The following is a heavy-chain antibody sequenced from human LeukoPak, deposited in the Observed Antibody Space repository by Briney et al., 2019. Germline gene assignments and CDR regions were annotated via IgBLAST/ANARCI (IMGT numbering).Heavy chain of an antibody. Sequence: SETLSLTCTVSGGSISSGGYYWSWIRQPPGKGLEWIGYIYHSGSTYYNPSLKSRVTISVDRSKNQFSLKLSSVTAADTAVYYCARSSIAYSSSSGPNNWFDPWGQGTLVTVSS. CDR1: GGSISSGGYY. J-gene: IGHJ5*02. CDR3: ARSSIAYSSSSGPNNWFDP. CDR2: IYHSGST. D-gene: IGHD6-6*01. V-gene: IGHV4-30-2*01.